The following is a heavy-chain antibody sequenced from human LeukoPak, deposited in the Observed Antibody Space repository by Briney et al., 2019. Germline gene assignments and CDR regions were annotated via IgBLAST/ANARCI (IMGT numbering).Heavy chain of an antibody. CDR3: ARDSTSRITTFGVALSPDY. CDR2: ISAYNGNT. D-gene: IGHD3-3*01. Sequence: ASVKVSCKASGYTFTSYGISWVRQAPGQGLEWMGWISAYNGNTNYAQKLQGRVTMTTDTSTSTAYMELRSLRSDDTAVYYCARDSTSRITTFGVALSPDYWGQGTLVTVSS. V-gene: IGHV1-18*01. J-gene: IGHJ4*02. CDR1: GYTFTSYG.